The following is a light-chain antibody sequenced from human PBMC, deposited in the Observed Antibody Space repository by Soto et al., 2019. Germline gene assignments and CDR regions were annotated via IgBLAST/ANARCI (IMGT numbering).Light chain of an antibody. J-gene: IGKJ5*01. V-gene: IGKV3-20*01. CDR3: QQYGSSPIT. CDR1: QSASSY. CDR2: GAS. Sequence: EIALTQSPATLSLSPGERATLXCRASQSASSYVAWSQQTPGQAHRPLLGGASTRAPGGPTRFSGGGSATEFTRTISRREPEDFAVYYGQQYGSSPITFGQGTRLEIK.